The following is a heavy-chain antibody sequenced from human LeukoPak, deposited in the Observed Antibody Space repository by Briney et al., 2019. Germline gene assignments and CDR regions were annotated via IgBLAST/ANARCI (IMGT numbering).Heavy chain of an antibody. D-gene: IGHD2-21*01. CDR1: GGSISSSSYY. Sequence: PSGTLSLTCTVSGGSISSSSYYWSWIRQPAGKGLEWIGRIYTSGSTNYNPSLKSRVTMSVDTSKNQFSLKLSSVTAADTAVYYCARGIVVYGMDVWGQGTTVTVSS. CDR3: ARGIVVYGMDV. V-gene: IGHV4-61*02. CDR2: IYTSGST. J-gene: IGHJ6*02.